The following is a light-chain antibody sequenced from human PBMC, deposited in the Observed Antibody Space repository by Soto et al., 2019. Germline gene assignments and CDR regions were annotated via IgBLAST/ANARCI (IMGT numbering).Light chain of an antibody. J-gene: IGKJ4*01. CDR1: QSISSW. V-gene: IGKV1-5*01. Sequence: DIQMTQSPSTLSASVGDRVTITCRASQSISSWLAWYQQKPGKAPKLLIYDASSLESRVPSRFSGSGSGTEFTLTITCLQPDDFATYYCQQYNSYSLTFGGGTKVEIK. CDR3: QQYNSYSLT. CDR2: DAS.